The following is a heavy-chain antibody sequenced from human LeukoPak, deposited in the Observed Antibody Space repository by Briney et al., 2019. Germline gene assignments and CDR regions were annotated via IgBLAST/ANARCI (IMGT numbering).Heavy chain of an antibody. J-gene: IGHJ6*02. V-gene: IGHV3-23*01. CDR1: GFTFSNYA. CDR2: ISGSGGST. CDR3: ARPVSSSWYYYYGMDV. D-gene: IGHD6-13*01. Sequence: GGSLRLSCAASGFTFSNYAMTWGRQAPGKGLEWVSAISGSGGSTYYADSVKGRFTISRDNSKNTLYLQMNSLRAEDTAVYYCARPVSSSWYYYYGMDVWGQGTTVTVSS.